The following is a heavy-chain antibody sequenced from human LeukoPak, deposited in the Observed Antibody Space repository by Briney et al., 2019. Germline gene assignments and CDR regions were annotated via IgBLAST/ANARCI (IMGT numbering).Heavy chain of an antibody. D-gene: IGHD3-16*02. CDR3: ATRRNYDYVWGSYRYSSYWFDP. CDR1: GYTLTELS. Sequence: ASVKVSCKVSGYTLTELSMHWVRQAPGKGLEWVGGFDPEDGETIYAQKFQGRVTMTEDTSTDTAYMELSSLRSEDTAVYYCATRRNYDYVWGSYRYSSYWFDPWGQGTLVTVSS. CDR2: FDPEDGET. J-gene: IGHJ5*02. V-gene: IGHV1-24*01.